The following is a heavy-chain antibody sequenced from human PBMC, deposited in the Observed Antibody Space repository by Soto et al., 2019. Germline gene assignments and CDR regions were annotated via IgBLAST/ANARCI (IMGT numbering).Heavy chain of an antibody. Sequence: QVTLKESGPVLVKPTQTLTLTCTVSGFSLSNARMGVSWIRQPPGKALEWLAHIFSNDEKPYSTSLKSRLTIYKDTSKSQVVLTMTNMDPVDTATYFCARLWASNDAFDIWGQGTMVTVSS. D-gene: IGHD2-2*01. V-gene: IGHV2-26*01. J-gene: IGHJ3*02. CDR3: ARLWASNDAFDI. CDR2: IFSNDEK. CDR1: GFSLSNARMG.